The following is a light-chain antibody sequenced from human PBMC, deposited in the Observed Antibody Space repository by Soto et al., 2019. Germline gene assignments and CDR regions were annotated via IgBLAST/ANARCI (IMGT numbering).Light chain of an antibody. Sequence: QSALTQPASVSGSPGQSITISCTGTSSDVGGYYSVSWYQQHPGKAPKLMIYDVTNRPSGVSNRFSGSKSGNTASLTISGLQAEDEADYYCSSYTSSSTDVFGNGTKLTVL. J-gene: IGLJ1*01. CDR1: SSDVGGYYS. CDR2: DVT. V-gene: IGLV2-14*01. CDR3: SSYTSSSTDV.